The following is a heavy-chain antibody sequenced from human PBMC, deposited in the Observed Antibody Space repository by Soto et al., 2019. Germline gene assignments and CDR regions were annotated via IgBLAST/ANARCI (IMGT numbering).Heavy chain of an antibody. D-gene: IGHD6-13*01. Sequence: LRLSCAASGFTFNSYGMHWVRQAPGKGLEWVAVISYDGNDKYYPDSVKGRVTMTRDTSTSTVYMELSSLRSEDTAVYYCGRDIYVGTAAAGPDYWGQGTLVTVSS. CDR1: GFTFNSYG. CDR3: GRDIYVGTAAAGPDY. CDR2: ISYDGNDK. J-gene: IGHJ4*02. V-gene: IGHV3-30*03.